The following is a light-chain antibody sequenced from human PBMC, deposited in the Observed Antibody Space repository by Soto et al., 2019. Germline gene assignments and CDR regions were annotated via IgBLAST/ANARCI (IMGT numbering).Light chain of an antibody. V-gene: IGKV3-15*01. CDR2: GAS. J-gene: IGKJ2*01. Sequence: EIVMTQSPATQSVSPGERATLSCRASQSISSSLAWYQQKPGQAPRLLIYGASFRATGVPARFSGSGSGTEFTLTISSLQSEDFAVYYCQQYKNWPPFTFGQGTKLEIK. CDR3: QQYKNWPPFT. CDR1: QSISSS.